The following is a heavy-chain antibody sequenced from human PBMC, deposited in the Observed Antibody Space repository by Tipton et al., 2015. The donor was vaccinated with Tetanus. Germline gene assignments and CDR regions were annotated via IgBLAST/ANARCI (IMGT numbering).Heavy chain of an antibody. J-gene: IGHJ6*02. CDR3: ARDHGITWGGMGYYYGMDF. Sequence: GEALSNGDYYWSWIRQPPGKGLESIGYIYYSGSTYYNPSLKSRVTISVDTSKNQFSLRLSSVTAADTAVYYCARDHGITWGGMGYYYGMDFWCQGTTVTVSS. D-gene: IGHD3-16*01. CDR2: IYYSGST. V-gene: IGHV4-30-4*01. CDR1: GEALSNGDYY.